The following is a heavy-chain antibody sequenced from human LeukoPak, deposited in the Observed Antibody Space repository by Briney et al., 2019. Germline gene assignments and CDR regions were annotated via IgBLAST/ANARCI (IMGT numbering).Heavy chain of an antibody. CDR1: GFTFTSSA. CDR3: AAGQLTGIEVDAFDI. D-gene: IGHD6-6*01. CDR2: IVVGSGNT. V-gene: IGHV1-58*01. Sequence: ASVKVSCKASGFTFTSSAVQWVRQACGQRLEWIGWIVVGSGNTNYAQKFQERVTITRDMSTSTAYMELSSLRSEDTAVYYCAAGQLTGIEVDAFDIWGQGTMVTVSS. J-gene: IGHJ3*02.